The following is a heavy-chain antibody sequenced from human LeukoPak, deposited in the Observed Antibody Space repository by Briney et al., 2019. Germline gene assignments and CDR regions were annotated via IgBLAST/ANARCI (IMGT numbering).Heavy chain of an antibody. CDR2: INSDGSST. Sequence: PGGSLRLSCAASGFTFSSYWMHWVRQAPGKGLVWVSRINSDGSSTSYADSVKGRFTISRDNAKNTLYLQMNSLRAEDTAVYYCARAGITFGGVIFPFGAFDIWGQGTMVTVSS. D-gene: IGHD3-16*02. V-gene: IGHV3-74*01. J-gene: IGHJ3*02. CDR3: ARAGITFGGVIFPFGAFDI. CDR1: GFTFSSYW.